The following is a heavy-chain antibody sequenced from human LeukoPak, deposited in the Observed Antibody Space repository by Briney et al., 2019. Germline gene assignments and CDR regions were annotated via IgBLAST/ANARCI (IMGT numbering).Heavy chain of an antibody. J-gene: IGHJ4*02. CDR3: AKDGSGRYSGYDLGY. CDR1: GFTFSSYG. V-gene: IGHV3-30*02. Sequence: GGSLRLSCAASGFTFSSYGMHWVRQAPAKGQERVAFIRYDGSNKYYADSVKGRFTISRDNSKNTLYLQMNSLRAEDTAVYYCAKDGSGRYSGYDLGYWGQGTLVTVSS. CDR2: IRYDGSNK. D-gene: IGHD5-12*01.